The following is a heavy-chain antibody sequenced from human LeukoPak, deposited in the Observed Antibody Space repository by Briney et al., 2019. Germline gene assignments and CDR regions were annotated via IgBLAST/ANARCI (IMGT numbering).Heavy chain of an antibody. V-gene: IGHV3-30*18. D-gene: IGHD2-2*01. CDR3: AKDRAGVVVPAAWDLDY. J-gene: IGHJ4*02. Sequence: PGRSLRLSCAASGFTFSSYGMHWVRQAPGKGLEWVAVISYDGSNKYYADSVKGRFTISRDNSKNTLYLQMNSLRAEDTAAYYCAKDRAGVVVPAAWDLDYWGQGTLVTVSS. CDR1: GFTFSSYG. CDR2: ISYDGSNK.